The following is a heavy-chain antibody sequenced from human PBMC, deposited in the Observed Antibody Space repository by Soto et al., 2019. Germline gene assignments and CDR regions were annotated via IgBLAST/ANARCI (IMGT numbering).Heavy chain of an antibody. Sequence: QVQLQESGPGLVKPSETLSLTCTVSGGSISSYYWSWIRQPPGKGLEWSGYIYYSGSTNYNPSLKSRVTISVDTSKNQFSLKLSAVTAADTAVYSCARRRIQLWYPFDYWGQGTLVTVSS. CDR1: GGSISSYY. V-gene: IGHV4-59*01. CDR2: IYYSGST. CDR3: ARRRIQLWYPFDY. D-gene: IGHD5-18*01. J-gene: IGHJ4*02.